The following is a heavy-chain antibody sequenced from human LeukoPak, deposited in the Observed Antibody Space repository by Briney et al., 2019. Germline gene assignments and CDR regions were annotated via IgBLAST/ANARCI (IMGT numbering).Heavy chain of an antibody. D-gene: IGHD6-13*01. CDR2: ISGYNGYT. CDR1: GYTFTNYG. CDR3: ATQVGYSNPFDY. J-gene: IGHJ4*02. V-gene: IGHV1-18*01. Sequence: GASVKVSCKASGYTFTNYGVSWVRQAPGQGLEWMGWISGYNGYTNYAQKFQFRVTMTADTSTSTAYMELRSLRSDDTAVYYCATQVGYSNPFDYWGQGTLVTVSS.